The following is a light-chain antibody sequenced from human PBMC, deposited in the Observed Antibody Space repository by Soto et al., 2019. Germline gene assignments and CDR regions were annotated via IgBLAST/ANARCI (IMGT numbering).Light chain of an antibody. CDR3: AAWDDSLDGVV. V-gene: IGLV1-44*01. J-gene: IGLJ2*01. CDR2: SNH. Sequence: HSVLTQPPSASGTPGQRVTISCSGSSSNIGSNTVNWYQQLPGTAPKLLIHSNHQRPSGVPDRFSGSKSGTSASLAISGLQSEDEADYYCAAWDDSLDGVVFGGGTKLTVL. CDR1: SSNIGSNT.